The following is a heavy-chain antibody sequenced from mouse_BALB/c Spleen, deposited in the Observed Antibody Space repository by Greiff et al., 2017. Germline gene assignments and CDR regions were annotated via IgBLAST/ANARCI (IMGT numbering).Heavy chain of an antibody. D-gene: IGHD2-1*01. CDR1: GFSLTSYG. Sequence: VQRVESGPGLVAPSQSLSITCTVSGFSLTSYGVHWVRQPPGKGLEWLGVIWAGGSTNYNSALMSRLSISKDNSKSQVFLKMNSLQTDDTAMYYCARDNYGNLAWFAYWGQGTLVTVSA. CDR3: ARDNYGNLAWFAY. J-gene: IGHJ3*01. CDR2: IWAGGST. V-gene: IGHV2-9*02.